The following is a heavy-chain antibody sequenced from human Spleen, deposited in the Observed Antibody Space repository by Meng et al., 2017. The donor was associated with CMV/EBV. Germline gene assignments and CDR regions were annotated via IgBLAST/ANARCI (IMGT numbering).Heavy chain of an antibody. CDR3: AKDSGYTPGSFDY. V-gene: IGHV3-30*02. CDR1: GFTFSRYW. CDR2: IRYDGSNK. J-gene: IGHJ4*02. Sequence: SCAASGFTFSRYWMHWVRQAPGKGLEWVAFIRYDGSNKYYADSVKGRFTISRDNSKNTLYLQMNSLRAEDTAVYYCAKDSGYTPGSFDYWGQGTLVTVSS. D-gene: IGHD6-13*01.